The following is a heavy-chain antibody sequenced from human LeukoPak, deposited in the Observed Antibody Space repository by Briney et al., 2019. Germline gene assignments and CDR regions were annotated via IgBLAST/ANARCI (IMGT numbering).Heavy chain of an antibody. CDR3: ARDYCSSTSCLFDY. V-gene: IGHV1-2*06. CDR2: INPNSGDT. Sequence: EASVKVSCKASGYTYTGYHMHWVRQAPGQGLAWMGRINPNSGDTNYAQKFQGRVTMTRDTSISTAYVELSRLRSDDTAVYYCARDYCSSTSCLFDYWGQGTLVTVSS. D-gene: IGHD2-2*01. CDR1: GYTYTGYH. J-gene: IGHJ4*02.